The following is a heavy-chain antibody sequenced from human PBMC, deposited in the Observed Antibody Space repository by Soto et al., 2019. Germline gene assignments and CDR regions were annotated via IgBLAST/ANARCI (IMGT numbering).Heavy chain of an antibody. V-gene: IGHV1-69*01. Sequence: QVQLVQSGAEVKKPGSSVKVSCKASGGTFSRYAISWVRQAPGQGLEWMGGIIPMFGKANYAQKFQDRITITADESTSTGYLELRSLRSEDTAMYYCARAGTLYDSSGYYYLYWGQGTLVTVAS. D-gene: IGHD3-22*01. CDR1: GGTFSRYA. J-gene: IGHJ4*02. CDR3: ARAGTLYDSSGYYYLY. CDR2: IIPMFGKA.